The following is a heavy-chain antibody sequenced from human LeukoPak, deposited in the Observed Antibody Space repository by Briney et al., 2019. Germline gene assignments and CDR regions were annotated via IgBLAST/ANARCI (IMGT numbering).Heavy chain of an antibody. V-gene: IGHV3-30*04. J-gene: IGHJ6*04. D-gene: IGHD3-10*01. CDR2: ISYDGRNK. CDR3: ARARITLDV. Sequence: GGSLRLSCAASGFTFSSYVIHWVRQAPGKGLEWVAVISYDGRNKYYADSVKGRFTISRDNSKNTLYLQMNSLRAEDTAVYYCARARITLDVWGKGTTVTVSS. CDR1: GFTFSSYV.